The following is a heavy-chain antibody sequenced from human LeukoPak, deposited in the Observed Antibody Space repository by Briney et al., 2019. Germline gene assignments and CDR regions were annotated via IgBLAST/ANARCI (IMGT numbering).Heavy chain of an antibody. CDR2: INSGGSYK. CDR1: GFTFSSYS. J-gene: IGHJ4*02. V-gene: IGHV3-21*06. Sequence: GGSLRLSCAASGFTFSSYSMNWVRQAPGKGLEWVSSINSGGSYKLYADSVKGRFTISRDNAQSSLYLQMNSLRAEDTAVYYCASEETANGGWTPNYWGQGTLVTVSS. D-gene: IGHD6-19*01. CDR3: ASEETANGGWTPNY.